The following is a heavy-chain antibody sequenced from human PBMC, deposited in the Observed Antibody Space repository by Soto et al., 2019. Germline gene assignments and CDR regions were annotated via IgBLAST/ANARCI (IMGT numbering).Heavy chain of an antibody. V-gene: IGHV3-23*01. D-gene: IGHD2-21*02. Sequence: GGSLRLSCAASGFIFSSYAMSWVRQAPGKGLEWVSAVSGSGDSTYYADSVKGRFTISRDNSKNTLYLQMNSLRAEDTAVYYCAKGRASDCPGCTQDYWGQGTLVTVSS. CDR1: GFIFSSYA. CDR3: AKGRASDCPGCTQDY. CDR2: VSGSGDST. J-gene: IGHJ4*02.